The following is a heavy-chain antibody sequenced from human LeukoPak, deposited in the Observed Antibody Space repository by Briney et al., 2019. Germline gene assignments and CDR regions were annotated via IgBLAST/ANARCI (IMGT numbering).Heavy chain of an antibody. CDR3: AKDRGSGYYLDC. Sequence: PGGSLRLSCAASGFTFSSYGMHWVRQAPGKGLEWVAVISYDGSNKYYADSVKGRFTISRDNSKNTLHLQMNSLRAEDTAVYYCAKDRGSGYYLDCWGQGTLVTVSS. CDR1: GFTFSSYG. CDR2: ISYDGSNK. V-gene: IGHV3-30*18. J-gene: IGHJ4*02. D-gene: IGHD3-22*01.